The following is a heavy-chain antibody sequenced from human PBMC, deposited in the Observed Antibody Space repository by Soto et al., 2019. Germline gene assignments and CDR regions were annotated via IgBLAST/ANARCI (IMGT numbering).Heavy chain of an antibody. CDR2: MLYSGLT. Sequence: SETLSLTCSVSGYSVSSSDYYWAWIRQPPGKGLEWIGSMLYSGLTYYNPSLKSRVTLSVDTSKNQFSLKLSSVTAADTAVYYCANGYGSGTYYYYYGMDVWGQGTTVTVSS. D-gene: IGHD3-10*01. J-gene: IGHJ6*02. CDR3: ANGYGSGTYYYYYGMDV. CDR1: GYSVSSSDYY. V-gene: IGHV4-39*01.